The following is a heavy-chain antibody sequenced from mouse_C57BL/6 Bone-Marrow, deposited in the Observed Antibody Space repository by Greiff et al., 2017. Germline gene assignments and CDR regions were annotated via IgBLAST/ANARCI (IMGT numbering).Heavy chain of an antibody. CDR1: GYTFTSYW. J-gene: IGHJ4*01. CDR2: IDPSDSYT. Sequence: QVQLQQPGAELVMPGASVKLSCKASGYTFTSYWMHWVKHRPGQGLEWIGEIDPSDSYTNYNQKFKGKSTLTVDKSSSTAYMQLSSLTSEDSAVYYCAREAYYVAMDYWGQGTSVTVSS. V-gene: IGHV1-69*01. D-gene: IGHD1-1*01. CDR3: AREAYYVAMDY.